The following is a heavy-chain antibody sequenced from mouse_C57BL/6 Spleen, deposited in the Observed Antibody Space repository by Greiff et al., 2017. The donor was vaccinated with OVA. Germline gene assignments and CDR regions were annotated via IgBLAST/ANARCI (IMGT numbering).Heavy chain of an antibody. V-gene: IGHV3-6*01. CDR2: ISYDGSN. J-gene: IGHJ4*01. CDR3: ARRYYGSSYAMDY. Sequence: EVQLVESGPGLVQPSQSLSLTCSVPVYSIPLGSSWHWLRPFPGNKLEWMGYISYDGSNTYNPSINNRISITRDTSKNQFFLKLNSVTTEDTATYYCARRYYGSSYAMDYWGQGPSVTVSS. D-gene: IGHD1-1*01. CDR1: VYSIPLGSS.